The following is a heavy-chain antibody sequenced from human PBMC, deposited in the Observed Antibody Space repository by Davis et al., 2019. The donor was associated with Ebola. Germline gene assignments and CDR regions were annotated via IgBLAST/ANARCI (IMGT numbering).Heavy chain of an antibody. Sequence: GESLKISCAASGFTFSSYSMNWVRQAPGKGLEWVSSISSSSSYIYYADSVKGRFTISRDNAKNSLYLQMNSLRAEDTAVYYCARDGEGRDDFWSGYSWGMDVWGQGTTVTVSS. CDR3: ARDGEGRDDFWSGYSWGMDV. CDR1: GFTFSSYS. J-gene: IGHJ6*02. CDR2: ISSSSSYI. D-gene: IGHD3-3*01. V-gene: IGHV3-21*01.